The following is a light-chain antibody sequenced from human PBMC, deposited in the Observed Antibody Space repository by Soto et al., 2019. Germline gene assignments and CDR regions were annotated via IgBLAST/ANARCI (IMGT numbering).Light chain of an antibody. CDR2: GAS. V-gene: IGKV3-15*01. Sequence: EIVMTQSPATLSVSPGERATLSCRASQSVSSNLAWYQQKPGQAPRLLIYGASTRATGIPARFSGSGSGTEFTLTISSLQSEDFAMYYCQQSASSVTFGQGTRLEIK. CDR1: QSVSSN. CDR3: QQSASSVT. J-gene: IGKJ5*01.